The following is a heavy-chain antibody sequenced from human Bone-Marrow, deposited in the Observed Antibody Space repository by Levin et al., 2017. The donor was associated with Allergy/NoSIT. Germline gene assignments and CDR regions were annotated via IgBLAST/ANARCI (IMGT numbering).Heavy chain of an antibody. J-gene: IGHJ4*02. CDR2: ISGSGGNT. V-gene: IGHV3-23*01. D-gene: IGHD3-22*01. CDR3: AGYDTSAYHSPFDY. Sequence: SCAASGFIFRNYAMNWVRQAPGKGLEWVSQISGSGGNTHYADSVKGWFTISRDNSKNTLYLQMNSLRVEDTAVYYCAGYDTSAYHSPFDYWGQGTLVTVSS. CDR1: GFIFRNYA.